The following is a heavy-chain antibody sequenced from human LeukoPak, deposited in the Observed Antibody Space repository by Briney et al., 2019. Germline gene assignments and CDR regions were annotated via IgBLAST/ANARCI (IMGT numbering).Heavy chain of an antibody. D-gene: IGHD3-16*02. Sequence: SETLSLTCAVYGGSFSGYYWSWIRQPPGKGLEWIGEINHSGSTNYNPSLKSRVTISVDTSKNQFSLKLSSVTAADTAVYYCARLKGIYDYIWGRYPKGAFDIWGQGTMVTVSS. CDR1: GGSFSGYY. CDR2: INHSGST. CDR3: ARLKGIYDYIWGRYPKGAFDI. V-gene: IGHV4-34*01. J-gene: IGHJ3*02.